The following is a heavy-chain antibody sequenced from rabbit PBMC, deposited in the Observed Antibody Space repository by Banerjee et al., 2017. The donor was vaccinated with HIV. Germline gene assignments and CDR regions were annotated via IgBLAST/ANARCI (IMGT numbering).Heavy chain of an antibody. CDR1: GFDFSGIA. V-gene: IGHV1S45*01. J-gene: IGHJ4*01. Sequence: QEQLVESGGGLVQPEGSLTLTCTASGFDFSGIAMCWVRQAPGKGLEWIGCIYTGSSGSTDYASWAKGRFTISKTSSTTVTLQMTSLTAADTATYFCARDASSGWSYADYLRLWGPGTLVTVS. CDR3: ARDASSGWSYADYLRL. D-gene: IGHD1-1*01. CDR2: IYTGSSGST.